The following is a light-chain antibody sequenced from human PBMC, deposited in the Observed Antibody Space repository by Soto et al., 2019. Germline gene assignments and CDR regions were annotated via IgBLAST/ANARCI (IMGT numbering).Light chain of an antibody. CDR3: QQHGRSPT. J-gene: IGKJ1*01. CDR1: QSVSSNY. V-gene: IGKV3-20*01. CDR2: DVS. Sequence: EIVLTQSPGTLSLSPGERATLSCRSSQSVSSNYLACYQQKPDQAPRLVIYDVSGRATGIPDRFSGSGSGTDFALSISRLEPEEFAVYYCQQHGRSPTFGHGTKVEIK.